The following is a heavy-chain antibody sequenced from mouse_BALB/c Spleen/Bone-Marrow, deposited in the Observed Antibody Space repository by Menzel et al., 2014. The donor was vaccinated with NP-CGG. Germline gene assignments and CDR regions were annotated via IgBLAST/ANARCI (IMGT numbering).Heavy chain of an antibody. CDR2: ISSGGSYT. J-gene: IGHJ2*01. CDR3: ARHGITRLLDY. V-gene: IGHV5-9-3*01. Sequence: EVQLVESGGGLVKPGGSLKLSCAASGFTFSSYAVSWVRQTPEKRLEWVATISSGGSYTYYPDSVKGRFTISRDNAKNTLYLQMSSLRSEDTAMYYCARHGITRLLDYWGQGTTLTVSS. CDR1: GFTFSSYA. D-gene: IGHD2-4*01.